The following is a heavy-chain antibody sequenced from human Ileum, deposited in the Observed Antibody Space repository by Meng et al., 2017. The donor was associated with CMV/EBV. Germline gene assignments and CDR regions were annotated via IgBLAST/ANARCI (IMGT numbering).Heavy chain of an antibody. J-gene: IGHJ6*02. D-gene: IGHD5-18*01. CDR3: ARGIQLWSYYYYYGMDV. Sequence: GSLRLSCTVSGGSISSYYWSWIRQPPGKGLEWIGYIYYSGSTNYNPSLKSRVTISVDTSKNQFSLKLSSVTAADTAVYYCARGIQLWSYYYYYGMDVWGQGTTVTVSS. V-gene: IGHV4-59*01. CDR1: GGSISSYY. CDR2: IYYSGST.